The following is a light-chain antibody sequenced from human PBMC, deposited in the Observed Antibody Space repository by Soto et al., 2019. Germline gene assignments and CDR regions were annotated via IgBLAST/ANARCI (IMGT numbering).Light chain of an antibody. V-gene: IGLV2-14*03. Sequence: QYALTQPASVSGSPGQSITISCTGTSSDIGAFTFVSWYQQHPGKVPKLMIFDVNRRPSGVSDRFSGSKSGNTASLTISGLQAEDEGDYYCSSYTGSSTHVFGSGTKLTVL. J-gene: IGLJ1*01. CDR2: DVN. CDR3: SSYTGSSTHV. CDR1: SSDIGAFTF.